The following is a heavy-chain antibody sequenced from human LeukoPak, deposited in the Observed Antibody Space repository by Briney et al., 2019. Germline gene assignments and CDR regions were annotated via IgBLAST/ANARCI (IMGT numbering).Heavy chain of an antibody. D-gene: IGHD1-26*01. CDR1: GYTFSSYT. Sequence: GASVMVSCKAFGYTFSSYTMHWVRQAPGQGLEWMGIVNPSGGNTNSAQKFQGRVTMTRDMSTTTVYMELSSLRSEDTAVYYCSRERRSGSYYFDYWGQGTLVTVSS. V-gene: IGHV1-46*01. CDR2: VNPSGGNT. J-gene: IGHJ4*02. CDR3: SRERRSGSYYFDY.